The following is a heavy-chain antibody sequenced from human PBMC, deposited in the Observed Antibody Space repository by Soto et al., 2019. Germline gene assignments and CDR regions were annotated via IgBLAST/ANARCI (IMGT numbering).Heavy chain of an antibody. CDR3: AKGTSIAARPPYFDY. CDR2: ISGSGGST. CDR1: GFTFSSYA. J-gene: IGHJ4*02. V-gene: IGHV3-23*01. Sequence: GGSLRLSCAASGFTFSSYAMSWVRQAPEKGLEWVSAISGSGGSTYYADSVKGRFTISRDNSKNTLYLQMNSLRAEDTAVYYCAKGTSIAARPPYFDYWGQGTLVTVSS. D-gene: IGHD6-6*01.